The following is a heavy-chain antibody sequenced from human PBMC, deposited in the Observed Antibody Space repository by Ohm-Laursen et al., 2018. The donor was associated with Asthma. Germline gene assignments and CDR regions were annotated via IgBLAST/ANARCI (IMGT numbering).Heavy chain of an antibody. CDR2: ISVSGDST. V-gene: IGHV3-23*01. CDR3: TRDAMPGSGANWARNLFDP. CDR1: GFTFISYA. Sequence: GSLRLSCTASGFTFISYAMSWVRQAPGKGLEWVSAISVSGDSTYYADSVKGRFTLSRDNSKNMLYLQMNNLQAEDTAVYYCTRDAMPGSGANWARNLFDPWGQGTLVTVST. J-gene: IGHJ5*02. D-gene: IGHD3-10*01.